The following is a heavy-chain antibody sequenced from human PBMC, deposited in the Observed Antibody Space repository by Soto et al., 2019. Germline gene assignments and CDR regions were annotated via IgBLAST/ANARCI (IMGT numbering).Heavy chain of an antibody. Sequence: GESLKISCKGSGYSFTSYWISWVRQMPGKGLEWMGRIDPSDSYTNYSPSFQGHVTISADKSISTAYLQWSSLKASDTAMYYCARRLFSSSPPDYWGQGTLVTVSS. J-gene: IGHJ4*02. CDR3: ARRLFSSSPPDY. V-gene: IGHV5-10-1*01. CDR2: IDPSDSYT. D-gene: IGHD6-6*01. CDR1: GYSFTSYW.